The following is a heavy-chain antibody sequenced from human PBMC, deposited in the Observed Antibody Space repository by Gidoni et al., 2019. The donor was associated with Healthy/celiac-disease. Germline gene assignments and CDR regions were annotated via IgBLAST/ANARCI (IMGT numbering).Heavy chain of an antibody. CDR3: ASVTRGYSYGSYWYFDL. CDR2: SYYSGST. Sequence: QVQLMESGPGLVKPYQTRSLTSTVSGGSISRGGDYWSWIRQHPGKGMEWIGYSYYSGSTYYNPSRKSLVTISVDTSNNQFSLKLSSVTAADTAVYYCASVTRGYSYGSYWYFDLWGRGTLFTVSS. CDR1: GGSISRGGDY. J-gene: IGHJ2*01. V-gene: IGHV4-31*01. D-gene: IGHD5-18*01.